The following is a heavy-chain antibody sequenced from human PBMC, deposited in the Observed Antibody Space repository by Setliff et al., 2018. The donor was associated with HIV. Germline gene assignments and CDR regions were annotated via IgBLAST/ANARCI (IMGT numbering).Heavy chain of an antibody. CDR2: VNPSDGST. CDR3: ARTSSALTTRGEYYFDY. V-gene: IGHV1-46*01. J-gene: IGHJ4*02. Sequence: VASVKVSCKASGYTFTNYFIHWVRQAPGQGLEWMEIVNPSDGSTSNSQKFRGRVTMTRDTSTSTVYMEVNSLRSEDTAVYFCARTSSALTTRGEYYFDYWGQGTLVTVSS. D-gene: IGHD4-4*01. CDR1: GYTFTNYF.